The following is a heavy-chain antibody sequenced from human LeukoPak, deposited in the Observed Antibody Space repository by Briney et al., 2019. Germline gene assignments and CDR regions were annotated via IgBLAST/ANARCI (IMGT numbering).Heavy chain of an antibody. CDR2: IHYSGST. J-gene: IGHJ4*02. V-gene: IGHV4-31*03. D-gene: IGHD5-12*01. CDR1: GGSISSGDYY. Sequence: SETLSLTCSVSGGSISSGDYYWSWIRQHPGRGLEWIGYIHYSGSTYYNPSLKSRVSISVSTSKNRFSLQLSSVTAADTAVYYCARVIGYDQLDYWGQGTLVTVSS. CDR3: ARVIGYDQLDY.